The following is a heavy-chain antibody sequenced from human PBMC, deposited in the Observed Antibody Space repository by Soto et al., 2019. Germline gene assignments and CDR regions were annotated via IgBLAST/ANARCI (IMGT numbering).Heavy chain of an antibody. V-gene: IGHV3-9*01. J-gene: IGHJ4*02. Sequence: VQVVASGGGLVQPGRSLRLSCAVSGFRFEQYVMHWVRQGPGKGLECVSTVSPTGDTVAYADSVEVRFTVSRDNAKNSIYLQMNSLKGDDTAFYYCLKDAPNGSIDDWGQATLGTVSA. CDR1: GFRFEQYV. D-gene: IGHD3-10*01. CDR2: VSPTGDTV. CDR3: LKDAPNGSIDD.